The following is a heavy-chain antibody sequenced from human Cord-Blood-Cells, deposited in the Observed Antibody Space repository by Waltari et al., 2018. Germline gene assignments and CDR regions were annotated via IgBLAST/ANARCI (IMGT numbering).Heavy chain of an antibody. D-gene: IGHD3-9*01. CDR3: AREPYDILTGYYFDY. V-gene: IGHV4-4*07. CDR2: IYTSGST. J-gene: IGHJ4*02. CDR1: GGSISSYY. Sequence: QVQLQESGPGLVKPSETLSLTCTVSGGSISSYYWSWIRQPAGKGLEWIGRIYTSGSTHYNPSPKRRVTMSVDTSKNQFSLKRSSVTAADTAVYYCAREPYDILTGYYFDYWGQGTLVTVSS.